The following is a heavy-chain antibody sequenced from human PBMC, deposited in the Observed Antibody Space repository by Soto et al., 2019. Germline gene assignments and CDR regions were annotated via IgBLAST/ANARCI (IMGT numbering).Heavy chain of an antibody. J-gene: IGHJ4*02. CDR2: IYHSGST. V-gene: IGHV4-30-2*01. Sequence: SETLSLTCAVSGGSISSGGYSWSWIRQPPGKGLEWIGYIYHSGSTYYNPSLKGRFTISRDNSKNTLYLQMNSLRAEDTAVYYCARGGEGYGVATIMLWGRHWGQGTLVTVSS. CDR1: GGSISSGGYS. D-gene: IGHD5-12*01. CDR3: ARGGEGYGVATIMLWGRH.